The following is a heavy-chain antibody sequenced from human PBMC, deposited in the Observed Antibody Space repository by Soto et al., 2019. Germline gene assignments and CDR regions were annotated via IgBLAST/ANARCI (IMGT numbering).Heavy chain of an antibody. V-gene: IGHV4-59*01. J-gene: IGHJ5*02. CDR1: GDSINSYS. Sequence: QVQLQESGPGLVKPSETLSLTCTVSGDSINSYSWTWIRQPPGKGLEWIGYIYDSGSTNYNPSLKSRVTISVDTSKNQFSLKLTSVTAADTAMYYCASEAGVRSPFDPWGQGTLVTVSS. D-gene: IGHD4-17*01. CDR3: ASEAGVRSPFDP. CDR2: IYDSGST.